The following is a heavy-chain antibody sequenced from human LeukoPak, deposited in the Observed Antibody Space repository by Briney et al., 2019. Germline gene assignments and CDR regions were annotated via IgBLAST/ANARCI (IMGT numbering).Heavy chain of an antibody. J-gene: IGHJ3*02. CDR1: GGSISSGSYY. D-gene: IGHD3-10*01. V-gene: IGHV4-61*02. Sequence: PSETLSLTCTVSGGSISSGSYYWSWIRQPAGKGLEWIGRIYTSGSTNYNPSLKGRVTISVDTSKNQFSLKLSSVTAADTAVYYCASLYYPNAFDIWGQGTMVTVSS. CDR3: ASLYYPNAFDI. CDR2: IYTSGST.